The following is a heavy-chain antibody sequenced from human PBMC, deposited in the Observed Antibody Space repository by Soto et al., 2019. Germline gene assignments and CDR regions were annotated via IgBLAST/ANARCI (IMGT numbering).Heavy chain of an antibody. Sequence: PWETLSLTCTVSGGSISSGGYYWSWIRQHPGKGLEWIGYIYYSGSTYYNPSLKSRVTISVDTSKNQFSLKLSSVTAADTAVYYCARDFPGNWFDPWGQGTLVTVSS. CDR3: ARDFPGNWFDP. CDR1: GGSISSGGYY. J-gene: IGHJ5*02. CDR2: IYYSGST. V-gene: IGHV4-31*03. D-gene: IGHD3-10*01.